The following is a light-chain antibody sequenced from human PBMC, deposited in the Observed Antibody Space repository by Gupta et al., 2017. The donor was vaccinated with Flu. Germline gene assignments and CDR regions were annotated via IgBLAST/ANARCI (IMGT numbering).Light chain of an antibody. CDR1: QDISNS. Sequence: DIQMTQSPSSLSASVGDRVTITCQASQDISNSLYWYQQKPGKAPKVLIYDASRLQTGVPSRFSGSGSGTYFTFSISSLQPEDIATYYCQQEDNIQFTFGHGTTVEIK. CDR2: DAS. V-gene: IGKV1-33*01. CDR3: QQEDNIQFT. J-gene: IGKJ1*01.